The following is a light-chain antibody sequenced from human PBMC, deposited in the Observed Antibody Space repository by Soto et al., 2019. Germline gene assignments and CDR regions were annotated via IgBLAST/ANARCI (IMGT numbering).Light chain of an antibody. J-gene: IGKJ2*01. CDR3: QQRSNWPRRT. Sequence: EIVLTQSPATLSLSPGERATLSCRASQSVSSYLAWYQQKPGQAPRLLIYDASNRATGIPARFSGSGSGTDFTLTISSLEPEDFAVYYWQQRSNWPRRTFGQGTKLEIK. CDR2: DAS. CDR1: QSVSSY. V-gene: IGKV3-11*01.